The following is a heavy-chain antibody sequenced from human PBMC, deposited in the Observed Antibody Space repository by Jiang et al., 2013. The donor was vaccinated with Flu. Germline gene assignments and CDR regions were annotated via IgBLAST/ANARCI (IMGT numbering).Heavy chain of an antibody. CDR2: INHSGST. Sequence: SLTCAVYGGSFSGYYWSWIRQPPGKGLEWIGEINHSGSTNYNPSLKSRVTISVDTSKNQFSLKLYSVTAADTAVYYCARRGGEPYWGQGTLVTVSS. CDR3: ARRGGEPY. D-gene: IGHD2-21*01. CDR1: GGSFSGYY. J-gene: IGHJ4*02. V-gene: IGHV4-34*01.